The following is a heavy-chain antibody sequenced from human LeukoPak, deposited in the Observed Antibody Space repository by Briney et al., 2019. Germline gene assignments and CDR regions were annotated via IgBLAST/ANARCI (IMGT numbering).Heavy chain of an antibody. V-gene: IGHV4-61*02. CDR3: ARHMPTQGSHAFDI. D-gene: IGHD2-2*01. J-gene: IGHJ3*02. CDR1: GGSISSGSYY. Sequence: SQTLSLTCTVSGGSISSGSYYWSWIRQPAGKGLEWIGRIYTSGSTNYNPSLKSRVTMSVDTSKNQFSLKLSSVTAADTAVYYCARHMPTQGSHAFDIWGQGTMVTVSS. CDR2: IYTSGST.